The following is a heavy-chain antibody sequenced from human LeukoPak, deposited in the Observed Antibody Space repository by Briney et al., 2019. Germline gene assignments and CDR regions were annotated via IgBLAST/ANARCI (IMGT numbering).Heavy chain of an antibody. CDR1: GYTLTELS. Sequence: ASVKVSCKVSGYTLTELSKHWVRQAPGKGLEWMGGFDPEDGETIYAQKFQGRVTMTEDTSTDTAYMELSSLRSEDTAVYYCATQARWELLLEYYFDYWGQGTLVTVSS. D-gene: IGHD1-26*01. CDR2: FDPEDGET. J-gene: IGHJ4*02. CDR3: ATQARWELLLEYYFDY. V-gene: IGHV1-24*01.